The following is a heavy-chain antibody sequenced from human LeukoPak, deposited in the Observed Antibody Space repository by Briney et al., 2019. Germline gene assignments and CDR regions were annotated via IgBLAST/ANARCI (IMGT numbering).Heavy chain of an antibody. Sequence: SETLSLTCTVSGGSISSYYWSWIRQPPGKGLEWIGEIDHDRRSSYNPSLESRLNMSVDTSKNQFSLRLSSVTAADTAVYYCARWHTGDHLTFDSWGLGTLVTVSS. D-gene: IGHD2-8*02. CDR2: IDHDRRS. CDR1: GGSISSYY. V-gene: IGHV4-34*01. CDR3: ARWHTGDHLTFDS. J-gene: IGHJ4*02.